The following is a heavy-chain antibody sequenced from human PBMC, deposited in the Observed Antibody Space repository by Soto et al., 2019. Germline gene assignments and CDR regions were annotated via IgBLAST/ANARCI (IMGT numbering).Heavy chain of an antibody. CDR1: GYTFTGYY. CDR3: ARGHRSGYSGSYYYYYYGMDV. D-gene: IGHD1-26*01. CDR2: INPNSGGT. Sequence: ASVKVSCKASGYTFTGYYMHWVRQAPGQGLEWMGWINPNSGGTNYAQKFQGWVTMTRDTSISTAYMELSRLRSDDTAVYYCARGHRSGYSGSYYYYYYGMDVWGQGTTVTVSS. V-gene: IGHV1-2*04. J-gene: IGHJ6*02.